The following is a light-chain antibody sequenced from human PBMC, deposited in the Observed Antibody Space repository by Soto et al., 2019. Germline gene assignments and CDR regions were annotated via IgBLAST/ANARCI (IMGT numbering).Light chain of an antibody. CDR3: QQYNNWPRT. Sequence: EIVMPQSPATMSVSPGERSPLSCRASQSVSSNLAWYQQKPGQANRLLIYGASTRATGIPARFSGSGSGTEFTLTISSLQSEEFAVYYCQQYNNWPRTVGEGTKVDIK. CDR1: QSVSSN. V-gene: IGKV3-15*01. CDR2: GAS. J-gene: IGKJ1*01.